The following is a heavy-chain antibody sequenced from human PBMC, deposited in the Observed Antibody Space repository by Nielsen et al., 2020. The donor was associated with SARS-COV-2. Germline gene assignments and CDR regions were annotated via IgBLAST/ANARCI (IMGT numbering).Heavy chain of an antibody. CDR1: GFTFSSYS. Sequence: GGSLRLSCAASGFTFSSYSMNWVRQAPGKGLEWVSYISSSSSTIYYADSVKGRFTISRDNAKNSLYLQMNSLRDEDTAVYYCARDHSSSSPYYYYYYMDVWGKGTTVTVSS. CDR2: ISSSSSTI. V-gene: IGHV3-48*02. D-gene: IGHD6-6*01. J-gene: IGHJ6*03. CDR3: ARDHSSSSPYYYYYYMDV.